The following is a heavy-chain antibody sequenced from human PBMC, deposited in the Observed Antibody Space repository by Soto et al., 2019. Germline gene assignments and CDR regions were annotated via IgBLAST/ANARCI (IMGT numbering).Heavy chain of an antibody. D-gene: IGHD3-10*01. CDR2: FRTGGDDGTT. J-gene: IGHJ4*02. Sequence: GGSLRLSCAASGFTFSSYSMSWVRQSPGKGLEWVSGFRTGGDDGTTYYADSVKGRFTISRDNSKNTLFLQMNSLRAEDTAIYYCAKKVNSGPGSQYFDYWGQGTLVTVSS. CDR3: AKKVNSGPGSQYFDY. V-gene: IGHV3-23*01. CDR1: GFTFSSYS.